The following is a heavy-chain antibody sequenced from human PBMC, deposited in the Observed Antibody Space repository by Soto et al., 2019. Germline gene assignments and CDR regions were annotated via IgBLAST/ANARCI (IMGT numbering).Heavy chain of an antibody. J-gene: IGHJ5*02. CDR2: ISGSGTIT. V-gene: IGHV3-23*01. CDR3: AEWARYCSGADCRA. CDR1: GFPFSSRA. Sequence: EVQLLESGGGLVQPGGSLRLSCAASGFPFSSRAMSWVRQAPGKGLEWVSAISGSGTITYYADSVKSRFTNSRDTSNNTLYLQMSSLRADDTAVYYCAEWARYCSGADCRAWGQGTLVTVSS. D-gene: IGHD2-15*01.